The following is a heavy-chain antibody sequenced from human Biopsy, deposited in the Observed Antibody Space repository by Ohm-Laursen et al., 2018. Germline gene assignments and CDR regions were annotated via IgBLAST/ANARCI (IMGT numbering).Heavy chain of an antibody. CDR2: IWYDGSRQ. J-gene: IGHJ6*02. Sequence: SLRPSCAASGFTFSSYGMHWVRQAPGKGLEWVAVIWYDGSRQYYADSVKGRSTIPRDNSKNTLYLQMNSLRAEDTAVYYCARDGAAGYGLDVWGQGTTVTVSS. CDR1: GFTFSSYG. D-gene: IGHD6-25*01. CDR3: ARDGAAGYGLDV. V-gene: IGHV3-33*01.